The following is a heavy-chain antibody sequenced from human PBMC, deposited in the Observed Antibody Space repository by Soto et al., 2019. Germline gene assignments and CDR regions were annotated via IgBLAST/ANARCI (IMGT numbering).Heavy chain of an antibody. J-gene: IGHJ3*02. Sequence: ASVKVSCKASGYTFTSYAMHWVRQAPGQRLEWMGWINAGNGNTKYSQKFQGRVTITRDTSASTAYMELSSLRSEDTAVYYCARDEWYNWNPDVFDISGQGTMVTVSS. CDR3: ARDEWYNWNPDVFDI. CDR2: INAGNGNT. D-gene: IGHD1-1*01. V-gene: IGHV1-3*01. CDR1: GYTFTSYA.